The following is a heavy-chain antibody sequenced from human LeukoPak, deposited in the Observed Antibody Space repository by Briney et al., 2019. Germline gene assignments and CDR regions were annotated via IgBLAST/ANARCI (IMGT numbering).Heavy chain of an antibody. V-gene: IGHV3-74*01. D-gene: IGHD2-8*02. J-gene: IGHJ6*02. CDR1: GFTFSSYW. Sequence: GGSLRLSCAASGFTFSSYWMHWVRQAPGKGLVWVSRINSDGSSTSYADSVKGRFTISRDNAKNTLYLQMNSLRAEDTAVYYCAREGVIVLPGYYYYYGMDVWGQGTTVTVSS. CDR3: AREGVIVLPGYYYYYGMDV. CDR2: INSDGSST.